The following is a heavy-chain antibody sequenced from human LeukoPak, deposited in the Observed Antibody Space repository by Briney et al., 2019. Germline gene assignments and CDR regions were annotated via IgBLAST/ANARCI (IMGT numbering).Heavy chain of an antibody. D-gene: IGHD2-21*01. V-gene: IGHV3-43*01. CDR3: ARGGDYYYYYMDV. CDR1: GFTFDDYT. J-gene: IGHJ6*03. Sequence: GGSLRLSCAASGFTFDDYTMHWVRQGPGKGLEWVSLTTWDGGSTYYADSVKGRFTISRDNAKNSLYLQMNSLRAEDTAVYYCARGGDYYYYYMDVWGKGTTVTISS. CDR2: TTWDGGST.